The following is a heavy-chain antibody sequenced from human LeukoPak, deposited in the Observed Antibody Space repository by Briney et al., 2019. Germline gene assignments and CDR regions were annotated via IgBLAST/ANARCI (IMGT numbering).Heavy chain of an antibody. Sequence: PGGSLRLSCAASGFTFSSYAMSWVRQAPGKGLEWVSLISWDGGSTYYADSVKGRFTISRDNSKNCLYLQMNSLRAEDTALYYCAKFSGSYSLGAFDIWGQGTMVTVSS. J-gene: IGHJ3*02. CDR3: AKFSGSYSLGAFDI. V-gene: IGHV3-43D*03. CDR2: ISWDGGST. CDR1: GFTFSSYA. D-gene: IGHD1-26*01.